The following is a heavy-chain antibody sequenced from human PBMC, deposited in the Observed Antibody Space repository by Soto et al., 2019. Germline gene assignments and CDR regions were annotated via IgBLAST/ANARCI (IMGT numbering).Heavy chain of an antibody. D-gene: IGHD5-18*01. CDR3: ARGGQSGYSYG. V-gene: IGHV4-30-4*01. CDR1: GGSISSGDYY. J-gene: IGHJ4*02. Sequence: PSETLSLTCTVSGGSISSGDYYWSWIRQPPGKGLEWIGYIYYSGSTYYNPSLKSRVTISVDTSKNQFSLKLSSVTAADTAVYYCARGGQSGYSYGWGQGTLVTVSS. CDR2: IYYSGST.